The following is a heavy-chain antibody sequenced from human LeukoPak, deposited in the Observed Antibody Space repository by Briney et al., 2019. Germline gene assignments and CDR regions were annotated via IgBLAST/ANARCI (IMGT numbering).Heavy chain of an antibody. CDR1: GFTFSSYA. CDR2: ISYDGSNK. J-gene: IGHJ4*02. V-gene: IGHV3-30-3*01. D-gene: IGHD2-21*01. Sequence: PGGSLRLSCAASGFTFSSYAMHWVRQGPGKGLEWVAVISYDGSNKYYADSVKGRFTISRDNSKNTLYLQMNSLRAEDTAVYYCAREGEGFDYWGQGTLVTVSS. CDR3: AREGEGFDY.